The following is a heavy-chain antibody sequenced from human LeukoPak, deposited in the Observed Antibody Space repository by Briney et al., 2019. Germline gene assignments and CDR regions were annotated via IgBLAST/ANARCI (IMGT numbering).Heavy chain of an antibody. CDR2: VSYDGTNK. CDR3: ARINYYGSGRNYYGMDV. D-gene: IGHD3-10*01. CDR1: GFTFNSYG. Sequence: GGSLRLSCAASGFTFNSYGMHWVRQAPGKGLEWVAVVSYDGTNKYYADSVKGRFTISRDNAKNSLYLQMNSLRAEDTAVYYCARINYYGSGRNYYGMDVWGQGTTVTVSS. V-gene: IGHV3-30*03. J-gene: IGHJ6*02.